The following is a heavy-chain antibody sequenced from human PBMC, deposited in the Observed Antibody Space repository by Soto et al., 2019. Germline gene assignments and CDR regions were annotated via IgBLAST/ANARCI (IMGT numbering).Heavy chain of an antibody. D-gene: IGHD2-2*01. CDR1: GGPFSGYY. CDR3: ASYQQSYAFDI. J-gene: IGHJ3*02. V-gene: IGHV4-34*09. Sequence: PSETLSLTCAVYGGPFSGYYWTWIRQPPGTGLEWIGEINHSGSTNYNPSHKNRNTKSEDTSKNQFSLMLSSVTAADTAVYYCASYQQSYAFDIWGQGTMVS. CDR2: INHSGST.